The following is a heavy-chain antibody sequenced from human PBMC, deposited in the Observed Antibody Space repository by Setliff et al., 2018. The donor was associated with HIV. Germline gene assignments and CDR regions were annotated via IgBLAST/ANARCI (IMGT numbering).Heavy chain of an antibody. CDR1: DDSFSNYD. CDR3: ARLGRAIDDGGSSLRLDF. CDR2: ISSSGTT. J-gene: IGHJ4*02. D-gene: IGHD2-21*01. Sequence: SATLSLTCVVSDDSFSNYDWTWIRQSPGKALEWIGYISSSGTTTYNPSLRSRVTISIETSTTRFSLCLRSATAADTATYFCARLGRAIDDGGSSLRLDFWGQGMLVTVSS. V-gene: IGHV4-4*09.